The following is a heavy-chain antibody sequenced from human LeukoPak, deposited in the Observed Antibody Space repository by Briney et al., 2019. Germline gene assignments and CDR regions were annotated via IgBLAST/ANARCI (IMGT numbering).Heavy chain of an antibody. CDR3: ASNRGYYYDSTSAFDI. D-gene: IGHD3-22*01. J-gene: IGHJ3*02. CDR2: IYYSGST. Sequence: PSETLSVTCTDSGGSISSYYWSWIRQPPGKGLEWIGCIYYSGSTNYNPSLKSRVTISVDTSKNQFSLKLSSLTAADTAVYYCASNRGYYYDSTSAFDIWGQGTMVTVSS. CDR1: GGSISSYY. V-gene: IGHV4-59*01.